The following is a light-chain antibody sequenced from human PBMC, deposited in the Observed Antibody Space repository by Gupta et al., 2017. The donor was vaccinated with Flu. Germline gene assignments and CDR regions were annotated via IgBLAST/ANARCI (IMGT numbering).Light chain of an antibody. CDR1: SSNIGNNL. Sequence: QSVLTQPPSVSAALGQKVTISCPGSSSNIGNNLVSWYQQLPGTAPKLLIYENNKRPSGIPDRFSGSKPGTSATLAITGLQAGDEADYYCGTWDITLSALVLFGGGTKLTVL. V-gene: IGLV1-51*02. CDR3: GTWDITLSALVL. CDR2: ENN. J-gene: IGLJ2*01.